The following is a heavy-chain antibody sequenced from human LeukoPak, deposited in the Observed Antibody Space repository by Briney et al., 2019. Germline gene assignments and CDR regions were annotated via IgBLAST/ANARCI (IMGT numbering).Heavy chain of an antibody. J-gene: IGHJ6*03. CDR3: ARRLDGSGSYPYYCMDV. CDR2: IYTSGST. CDR1: GGSISSGSYY. D-gene: IGHD3-10*01. V-gene: IGHV4-61*02. Sequence: SETLSLTCTVSGGSISSGSYYWSWIRQPAGKGLEWIGRIYTSGSTNYNPSLKSRVTLSVDTSKNQFSLKLSSVTAADTAVYYCARRLDGSGSYPYYCMDVWGKGTTVTISS.